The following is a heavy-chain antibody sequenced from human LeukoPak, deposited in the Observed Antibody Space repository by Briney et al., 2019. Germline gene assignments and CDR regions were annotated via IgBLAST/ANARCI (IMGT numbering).Heavy chain of an antibody. CDR1: GVSISSSNW. D-gene: IGHD5-18*01. J-gene: IGHJ4*02. V-gene: IGHV3-7*01. CDR2: IKQDGSEK. CDR3: ARGRYSYGSYYFDY. Sequence: PSGTLSLTCAVSGVSISSSNWWSWVRQAPGKGLEWVANIKQDGSEKYYVDSVKGRFTISRDNAKNSLYLQMNSLRAEDTAVYYCARGRYSYGSYYFDYWGQGTLVTVSS.